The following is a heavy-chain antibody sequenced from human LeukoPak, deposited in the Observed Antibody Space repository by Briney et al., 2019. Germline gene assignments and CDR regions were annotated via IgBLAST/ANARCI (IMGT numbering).Heavy chain of an antibody. CDR2: IYYSGST. D-gene: IGHD5-18*01. V-gene: IGHV4-59*01. CDR1: GGSISSYY. CDR3: ARDRIPLWPDGRFYYYAMDV. J-gene: IGHJ6*02. Sequence: SETLSLTCTVSGGSISSYYWSWIRQPPGKGLEWIGYIYYSGSTNYNPSLKSRVTISVDTSKNQFSLKLSSVTAADTAVYYCARDRIPLWPDGRFYYYAMDVWGQGTTVTVSS.